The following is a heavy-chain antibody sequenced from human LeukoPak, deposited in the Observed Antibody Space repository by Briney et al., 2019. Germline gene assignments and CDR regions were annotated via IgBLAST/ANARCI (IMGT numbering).Heavy chain of an antibody. CDR2: IKQDGSEK. CDR1: GFSFSSYW. D-gene: IGHD6-19*01. J-gene: IGHJ4*02. Sequence: GGSLRLSCAASGFSFSSYWMSWVRQAPGKGLEWVANIKQDGSEKYYVDSVKGRFTISRDNAKNSLYLQMNSLRAEDTALYYCAKETVAGLFWGQGTLVTVSS. CDR3: AKETVAGLF. V-gene: IGHV3-7*03.